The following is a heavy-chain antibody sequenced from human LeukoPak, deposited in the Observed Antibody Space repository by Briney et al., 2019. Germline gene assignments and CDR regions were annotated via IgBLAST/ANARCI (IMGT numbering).Heavy chain of an antibody. CDR3: ARLRGRDGYNYNDY. CDR2: IYYSGST. Sequence: SETLSLTCTVSGGSISSYYWGWIRQPPGKGLEWIGYIYYSGSTNYNPSLKSRVTISVDTSKNQFSLKLSSVTAADTAVYYCARLRGRDGYNYNDYWGQGTLVTVSS. J-gene: IGHJ4*02. CDR1: GGSISSYY. D-gene: IGHD5-24*01. V-gene: IGHV4-59*01.